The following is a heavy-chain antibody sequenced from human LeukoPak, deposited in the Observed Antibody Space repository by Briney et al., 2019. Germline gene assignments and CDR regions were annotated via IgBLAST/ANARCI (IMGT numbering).Heavy chain of an antibody. CDR1: GFTFSNSG. CDR3: AKKIRHRDLLWEIGAFDL. Sequence: GGTLRLSCAASGFTFSNSGMSWVRQAPGKGLEWVSTISGNGDDIYYADSVKGRFTITRDNSKNTLSLQMNSLRAEDTAVYHCAKKIRHRDLLWEIGAFDLWGQGTVVTVSS. CDR2: ISGNGDDI. J-gene: IGHJ3*01. D-gene: IGHD1-26*01. V-gene: IGHV3-23*01.